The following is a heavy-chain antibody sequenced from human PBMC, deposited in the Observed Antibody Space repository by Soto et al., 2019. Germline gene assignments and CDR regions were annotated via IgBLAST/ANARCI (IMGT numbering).Heavy chain of an antibody. V-gene: IGHV3-9*01. CDR1: GFTFDDYA. D-gene: IGHD6-6*01. CDR2: ISWNSGSI. J-gene: IGHJ4*02. Sequence: GGSLRLSCAASGFTFDDYAMHWVRQAPGKGLEWVSGISWNSGSIGYADSVKGRFTISRDNAKNSLYLQMNSLRAEDTALYYCAKEKYSSSSFDYWGQGTLVTVSS. CDR3: AKEKYSSSSFDY.